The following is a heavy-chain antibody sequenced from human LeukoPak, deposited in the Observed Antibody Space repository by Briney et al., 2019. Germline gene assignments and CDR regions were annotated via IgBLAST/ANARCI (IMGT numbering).Heavy chain of an antibody. CDR1: GYTFTAFY. CDR2: INPNSGDT. V-gene: IGHV1-2*06. Sequence: ASVKVSCKASGYTFTAFYIHWVRQAPGQGLEWMGRINPNSGDTNYAQKFQGRVTMTRDTSIRTAYMELSRLTSDDTAIYYCATMTGPQNYNWFDPWGLGTLVTVSS. J-gene: IGHJ5*02. D-gene: IGHD3-9*01. CDR3: ATMTGPQNYNWFDP.